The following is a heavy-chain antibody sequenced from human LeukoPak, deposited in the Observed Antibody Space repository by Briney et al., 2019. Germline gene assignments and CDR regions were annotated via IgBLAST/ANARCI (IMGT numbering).Heavy chain of an antibody. J-gene: IGHJ4*02. CDR3: ARQLGGSGSY. Sequence: GGSLRLSCAASGFTFNSYWMHWVRQAPGKGLEWVANIKQDGSEKYYVDSVKGRFTISRDNAKNSVYLQMNSLRAEGTAVYYCARQLGGSGSYWGQGTLVTVSS. CDR1: GFTFNSYW. CDR2: IKQDGSEK. D-gene: IGHD3-10*01. V-gene: IGHV3-7*01.